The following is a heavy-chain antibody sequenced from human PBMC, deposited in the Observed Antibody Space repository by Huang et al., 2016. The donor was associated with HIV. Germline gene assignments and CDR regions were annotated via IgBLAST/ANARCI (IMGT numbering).Heavy chain of an antibody. CDR3: ARNYYDNVDWYFDL. D-gene: IGHD3-22*01. V-gene: IGHV4-59*01. J-gene: IGHJ2*01. Sequence: QVQLQESGPGLVKPSETLSLTCTVSGGSINSSYWSWIRQPPGKGLEWIGYIHYSGSTIYNPSLKRRVTISVDTSKNQFSLKLSSVTAADTAMYYCARNYYDNVDWYFDLWGRGTLVTVSS. CDR1: GGSINSSY. CDR2: IHYSGST.